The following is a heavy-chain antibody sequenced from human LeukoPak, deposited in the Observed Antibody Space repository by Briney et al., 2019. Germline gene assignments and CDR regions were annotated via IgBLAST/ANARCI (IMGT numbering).Heavy chain of an antibody. CDR3: ASQSFAKFDP. CDR1: GFTFSNYG. Sequence: PGGSLRLSCAASGFTFSNYGMSWVRQAPGKGLEWVSTISGSGGNTYYADSVKGRFTISRDTSKNTLYLQMNSPRAEDTAVYYCASQSFAKFDPWGQGTLVIVSS. V-gene: IGHV3-23*01. D-gene: IGHD3-16*01. CDR2: ISGSGGNT. J-gene: IGHJ5*02.